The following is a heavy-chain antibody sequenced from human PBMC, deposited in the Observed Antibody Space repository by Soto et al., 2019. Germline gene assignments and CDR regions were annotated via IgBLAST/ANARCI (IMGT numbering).Heavy chain of an antibody. V-gene: IGHV5-51*01. CDR2: IYPGDSDT. J-gene: IGHJ6*02. Sequence: GESLKISCKGSGYSCTSYWIGWVRQMPGKGLEWMGIIYPGDSDTRYSPSFQGQVTISADKSISTAYLQWSSLKASDTAMYYCAKTAAGGKNYYGMDVWGQGTTVTVSS. D-gene: IGHD6-13*01. CDR1: GYSCTSYW. CDR3: AKTAAGGKNYYGMDV.